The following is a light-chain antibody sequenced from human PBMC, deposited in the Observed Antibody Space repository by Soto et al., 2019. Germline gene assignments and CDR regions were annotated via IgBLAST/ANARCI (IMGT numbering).Light chain of an antibody. J-gene: IGKJ1*01. CDR2: GAS. Sequence: EIVLTQSPGTLSLSPGKRATLSCRASQSVSSSYLAWYQQKPGQAPRLLIYGASSRATGIPDRFSGSGSGTEFTLTISRLEPEDFAVYYCQHYGRSPRTFGQGTKVEIK. CDR1: QSVSSSY. CDR3: QHYGRSPRT. V-gene: IGKV3-20*01.